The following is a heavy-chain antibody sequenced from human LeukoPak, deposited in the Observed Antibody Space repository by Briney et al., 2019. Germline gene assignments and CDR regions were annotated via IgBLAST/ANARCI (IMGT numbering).Heavy chain of an antibody. J-gene: IGHJ4*02. V-gene: IGHV4-4*07. CDR3: ARDLEDFDSPANDY. D-gene: IGHD2-15*01. CDR2: IYAPGSS. CDR1: GDSIRGYY. Sequence: SETLSLTCTVSGDSIRGYYWAWIRQPAGKGLEWIGHIYAPGSSNYSPSFKSRVTVSIDMSNNQFSLRLNSVTAADTAMYYCARDLEDFDSPANDYWGQGTHVIVSP.